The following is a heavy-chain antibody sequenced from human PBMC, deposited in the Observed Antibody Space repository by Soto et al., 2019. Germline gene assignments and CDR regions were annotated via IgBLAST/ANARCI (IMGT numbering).Heavy chain of an antibody. CDR1: GFTFSNSW. CDR3: VKVLARGVGVHRFCFDS. D-gene: IGHD1-1*01. CDR2: INADGTST. V-gene: IGHV3-74*01. J-gene: IGHJ4*02. Sequence: DVQLVESGGGLVQPGGSLRLSCAASGFTFSNSWMHWVRQVSGKGLEWVSRINADGTSTSYADSVKGRFTISRDNAKNTLYLHVNSLRAEDTAVYYCVKVLARGVGVHRFCFDSWGQGALVTVSS.